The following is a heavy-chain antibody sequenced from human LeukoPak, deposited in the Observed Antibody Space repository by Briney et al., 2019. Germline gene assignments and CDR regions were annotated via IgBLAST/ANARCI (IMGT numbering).Heavy chain of an antibody. CDR2: NSSSSSYI. D-gene: IGHD5-18*01. Sequence: GGSLRLSCAASGFTFSSYSMNWVRQAPGKGLEWVSSNSSSSSYIYYADSVKGRFTISRDNTKNSLYLQMNSLRAEDTAVYHCARDLLKDTAMDYWGQGTLVTVSS. CDR1: GFTFSSYS. CDR3: ARDLLKDTAMDY. V-gene: IGHV3-21*01. J-gene: IGHJ4*02.